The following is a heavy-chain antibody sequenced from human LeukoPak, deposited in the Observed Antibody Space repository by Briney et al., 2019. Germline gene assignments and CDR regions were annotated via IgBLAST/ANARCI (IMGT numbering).Heavy chain of an antibody. CDR2: MYIDENDK. J-gene: IGHJ4*02. CDR3: AKDSWGPPSLIVVVITTLEN. V-gene: IGHV3-30*02. CDR1: AFSFSSHG. Sequence: GGSLRLSCAASAFSFSSHGIYWVRQAPGKGLEWVAFMYIDENDKNYADSVKGRFTISRDNSKNTLYLQMNSLRAEDTAVYYCAKDSWGPPSLIVVVITTLENWGQGTLVTVSS. D-gene: IGHD3-22*01.